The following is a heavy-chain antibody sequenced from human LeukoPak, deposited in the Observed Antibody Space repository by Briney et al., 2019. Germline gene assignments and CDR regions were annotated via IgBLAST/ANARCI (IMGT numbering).Heavy chain of an antibody. D-gene: IGHD3-10*02. CDR2: ISTSGSNI. CDR1: GFTFSDYY. CDR3: AELGITMIGGV. V-gene: IGHV3-11*04. J-gene: IGHJ6*04. Sequence: PGRSLRLSCAASGFTFSDYYMSWIRQAPGKGLEWISYISTSGSNIHYADSVKGRFTISRDNAENSVYLQMNRPRDEDTAVYYCAELGITMIGGVWGKGTTVTISS.